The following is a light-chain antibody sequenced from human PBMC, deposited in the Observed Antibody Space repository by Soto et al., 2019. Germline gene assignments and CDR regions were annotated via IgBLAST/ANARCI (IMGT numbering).Light chain of an antibody. Sequence: ERVMTQSPATLSLSPGEIDTLSCKASQTIGTYFAWYQQKPGQAPRLLIYGASTRATGVPARFSCGVSGTEYTLTISSLQSEDFASYHCQQYDKLPPWTFVQGIKGAI. CDR2: GAS. CDR1: QTIGTY. J-gene: IGKJ1*01. V-gene: IGKV3-15*01. CDR3: QQYDKLPPWT.